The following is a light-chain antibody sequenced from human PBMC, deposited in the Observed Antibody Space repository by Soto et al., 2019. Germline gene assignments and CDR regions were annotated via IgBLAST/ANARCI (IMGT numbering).Light chain of an antibody. V-gene: IGKV1-5*01. J-gene: IGKJ4*01. CDR1: QSISSW. Sequence: DIQMTQSPSTLSASVGDRVTITCRASQSISSWLAWYQQKPGKAPKLLIYDASSLESGVPSRFSGSGSGTEFTLTISSLQPDDFATYSCQQYNSYLLTFGGGTKVDIK. CDR2: DAS. CDR3: QQYNSYLLT.